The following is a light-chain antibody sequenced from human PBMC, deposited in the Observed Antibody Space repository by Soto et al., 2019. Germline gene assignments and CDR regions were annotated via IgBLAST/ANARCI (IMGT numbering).Light chain of an antibody. CDR2: DVS. Sequence: EIVLTQSPATLSLSPGERATLSCRASQSVSSYLAWYQQKPGQAPRLLIYDVSNRATGIPARFSGSGSGTDFTLTISSLEPEDLAVYYCQQRTNWPLTFGGGTKVEIK. J-gene: IGKJ4*01. CDR3: QQRTNWPLT. CDR1: QSVSSY. V-gene: IGKV3-11*01.